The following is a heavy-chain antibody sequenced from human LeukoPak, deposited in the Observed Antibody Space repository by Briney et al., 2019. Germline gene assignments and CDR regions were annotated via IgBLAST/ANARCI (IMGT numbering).Heavy chain of an antibody. Sequence: SETLSLTCTVSGGSISSYYWSWIRQPPGKGLEWIGYVYYSGSTNYNPSLKSRVTISVDTSKNQFSLKLSSVTAADTAVYYCARQSAAGRYGRFDPWGQGTLVTVSS. CDR3: ARQSAAGRYGRFDP. D-gene: IGHD6-13*01. V-gene: IGHV4-59*08. CDR1: GGSISSYY. CDR2: VYYSGST. J-gene: IGHJ5*02.